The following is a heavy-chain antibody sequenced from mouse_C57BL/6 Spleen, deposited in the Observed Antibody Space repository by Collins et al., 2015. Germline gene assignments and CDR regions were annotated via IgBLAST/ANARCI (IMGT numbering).Heavy chain of an antibody. Sequence: EVQLQQSGPELVKPGASVKMSCKASGYTFTDYNIHWMKQSHGKSLEWIGYINPNNGGTSYNQKFKGKATLTVNKSSNTAYMELRSLTSEDSAVYYCARGGLTAVVAPGALDYWGQGTSVTVSS. CDR3: ARGGLTAVVAPGALDY. V-gene: IGHV1-22*01. J-gene: IGHJ4*01. D-gene: IGHD1-1*01. CDR1: GYTFTDYN. CDR2: INPNNGGT.